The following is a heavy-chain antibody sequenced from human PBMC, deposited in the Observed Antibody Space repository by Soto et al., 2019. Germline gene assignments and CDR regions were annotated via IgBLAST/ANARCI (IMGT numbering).Heavy chain of an antibody. CDR1: GYTFTSYG. CDR3: ARDGATRPYYDFWSGYYPTEPFDY. D-gene: IGHD3-3*01. CDR2: ISAYNGNT. J-gene: IGHJ4*02. V-gene: IGHV1-18*01. Sequence: ASVKVSCKASGYTFTSYGISWVRQAPGQGLEWMGWISAYNGNTNYAQKLQGRVTMTTDTSTSTAYMELRSLRSDDTAVYYCARDGATRPYYDFWSGYYPTEPFDYWGQGTLVTVSS.